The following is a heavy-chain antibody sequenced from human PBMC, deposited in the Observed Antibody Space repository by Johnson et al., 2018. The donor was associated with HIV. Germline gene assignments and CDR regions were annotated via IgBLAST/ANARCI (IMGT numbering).Heavy chain of an antibody. V-gene: IGHV3-9*01. J-gene: IGHJ3*02. CDR2: ISWNSGSL. D-gene: IGHD5-12*01. CDR3: ARLRGYSGYDSFDI. Sequence: VQLVESGGGVVRPGGSLRLSCAASGFTFDDYAMHWVRQAPGKGLEWVSGISWNSGSLGYADSVKGRFTISRDNAKNDLYLQLNSLRAEDTALYYCARLRGYSGYDSFDIWGQGTMVTVSS. CDR1: GFTFDDYA.